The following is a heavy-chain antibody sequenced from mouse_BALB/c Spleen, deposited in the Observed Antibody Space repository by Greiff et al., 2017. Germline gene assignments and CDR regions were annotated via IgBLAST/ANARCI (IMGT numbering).Heavy chain of an antibody. CDR3: VRDKRYDGYYFDY. J-gene: IGHJ2*01. D-gene: IGHD2-14*01. CDR1: GFTFNTNA. V-gene: IGHV10S3*01. CDR2: IRSKSNNYAT. Sequence: EVQLVETGGGLVQPKGSLKLSCAASGFTFNTNAMNWVRQAPGKGLEWVARIRSKSNNYATYYADSVKDRFTISRDDSQSMLYLQMNNLKTEDTAMYYCVRDKRYDGYYFDYWGQGTTLTVSS.